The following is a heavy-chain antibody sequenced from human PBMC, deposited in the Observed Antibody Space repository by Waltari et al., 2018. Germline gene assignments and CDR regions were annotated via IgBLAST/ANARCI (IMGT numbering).Heavy chain of an antibody. CDR3: ARDVPNSGRGGFDF. CDR1: GLKFRDFW. V-gene: IGHV3-7*01. J-gene: IGHJ3*01. D-gene: IGHD3-10*01. Sequence: EVQLVESGGGLVQQGGSLSHSCVTSGLKFRDFWINWVRQAHGRGLEWVANIRQDGVAKNYLDSVKGRFTVSRDNAENSLFLQLNSLTAEDTALYYCARDVPNSGRGGFDFWGHGTMVTVSS. CDR2: IRQDGVAK.